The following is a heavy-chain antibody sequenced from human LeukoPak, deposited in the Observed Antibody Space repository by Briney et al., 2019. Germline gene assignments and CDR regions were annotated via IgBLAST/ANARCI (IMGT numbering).Heavy chain of an antibody. V-gene: IGHV1-3*01. J-gene: IGHJ4*02. CDR1: GYTFNNYA. D-gene: IGHD1-26*01. CDR2: INAGNGNT. CDR3: ARSGWELRFDY. Sequence: ASVKVSCKASGYTFNNYAINWVRQAPGQRLEWMGWINAGNGNTKYSQKFQGRVTITRDTSASTAYMELSSLRSEDTAVYYCARSGWELRFDYWGQGTLVTVSS.